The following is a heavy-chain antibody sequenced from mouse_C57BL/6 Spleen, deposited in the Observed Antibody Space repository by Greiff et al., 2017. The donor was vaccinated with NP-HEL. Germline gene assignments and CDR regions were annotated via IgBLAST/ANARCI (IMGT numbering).Heavy chain of an antibody. CDR1: GYTFTDYY. V-gene: IGHV1-75*01. J-gene: IGHJ4*01. Sequence: QVQLKQSGPELVKPGASVKISCKASGYTFTDYYINWVQQMPGQGLEWIGWIFPGSGSTSYNEKFKGKATLTVDKSSSTAYMLLSSLTSEDSAVYFCARNYDYDERNYAMDYWGQGTSVTVSS. CDR3: ARNYDYDERNYAMDY. CDR2: IFPGSGST. D-gene: IGHD2-4*01.